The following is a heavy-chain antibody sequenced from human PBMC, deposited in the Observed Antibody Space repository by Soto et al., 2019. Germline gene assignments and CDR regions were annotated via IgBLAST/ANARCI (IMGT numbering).Heavy chain of an antibody. CDR2: ISSSSSYI. CDR1: GFTFSSYS. V-gene: IGHV3-21*01. J-gene: IGHJ3*02. D-gene: IGHD2-2*02. Sequence: EVQLVESGGGLVKPGGSLRLSCAASGFTFSSYSMNWVRQAPGKGLEWVSSISSSSSYIYYADSVKGRFTISSDNAKTSLYLQMNSLRAEDTAVYYCARARHAGRHCSSTSCYSSIAARVGAFDIWGQGTMVTVSS. CDR3: ARARHAGRHCSSTSCYSSIAARVGAFDI.